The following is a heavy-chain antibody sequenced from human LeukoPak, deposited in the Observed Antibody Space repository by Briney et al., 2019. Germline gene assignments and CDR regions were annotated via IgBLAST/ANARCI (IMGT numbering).Heavy chain of an antibody. Sequence: GASVKVSCKVSGYTLTELSMHWVRQAPGKGLEWMGGFDPEDGETIYAQKFQGGVTMTEDTSTDTAYMELSSLRSEDTAVYYCATVPTYYYGSGPHFDYWGQGTLVTVSS. CDR3: ATVPTYYYGSGPHFDY. J-gene: IGHJ4*02. CDR1: GYTLTELS. V-gene: IGHV1-24*01. CDR2: FDPEDGET. D-gene: IGHD3-10*01.